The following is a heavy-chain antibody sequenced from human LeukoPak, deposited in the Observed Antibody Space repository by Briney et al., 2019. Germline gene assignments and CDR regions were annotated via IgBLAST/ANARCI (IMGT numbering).Heavy chain of an antibody. CDR3: ARDPDY. CDR2: IYYSGSA. Sequence: SQTLSLTCTVSGDSFSSGRYYWSWIRQLPGKGLEWIGCIYYSGSAYYNPSLQSRVVISVDTSKNQFSLKLRSATAADTAVYYCARDPDYWGKGTLVTVSS. V-gene: IGHV4-31*03. CDR1: GDSFSSGRYY. J-gene: IGHJ4*02.